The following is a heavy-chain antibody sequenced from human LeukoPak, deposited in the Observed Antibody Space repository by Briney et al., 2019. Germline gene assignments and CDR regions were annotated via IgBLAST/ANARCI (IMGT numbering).Heavy chain of an antibody. D-gene: IGHD3-3*01. CDR2: INPNSGGT. CDR3: ARGPENTIFGVVTPRRGMDV. J-gene: IGHJ6*02. Sequence: ASVKVSCKASGYTFTGYYMHWVRQAPGQGLEWMGRINPNSGGTNYAQKFQGRVTMTRDTSISTAYMELSRLRSDDTAVYYCARGPENTIFGVVTPRRGMDVWGQGTTVTVSS. V-gene: IGHV1-2*06. CDR1: GYTFTGYY.